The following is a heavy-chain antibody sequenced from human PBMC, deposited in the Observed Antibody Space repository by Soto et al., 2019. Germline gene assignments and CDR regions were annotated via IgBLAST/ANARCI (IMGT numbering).Heavy chain of an antibody. CDR1: GGTFSSYA. J-gene: IGHJ1*01. Sequence: ASVKVSCKASGGTFSSYAISWVRQAPGQGLEWMGGIIPIFVTANYAQKFQGRVTITADESTSTAYMELSSLRSEDTAVYYCALGDYGDYWKPCLDHCGQGSVVTVS. D-gene: IGHD4-17*01. CDR2: IIPIFVTA. CDR3: ALGDYGDYWKPCLDH. V-gene: IGHV1-69*13.